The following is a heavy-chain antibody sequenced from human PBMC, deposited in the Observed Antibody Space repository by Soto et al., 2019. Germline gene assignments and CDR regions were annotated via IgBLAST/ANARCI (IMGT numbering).Heavy chain of an antibody. V-gene: IGHV1-18*01. CDR3: VRDLDGSGSYYTDY. Sequence: GASVKVSCKASGYIFITYGISWVRQAPGQGLEWMGRISPYNGNTNYAQNLQGRVTMTTDTSTSTAYMELRSLRFDDTAVYYCVRDLDGSGSYYTDYWGPGTQVTVSS. CDR1: GYIFITYG. D-gene: IGHD3-10*01. CDR2: ISPYNGNT. J-gene: IGHJ4*02.